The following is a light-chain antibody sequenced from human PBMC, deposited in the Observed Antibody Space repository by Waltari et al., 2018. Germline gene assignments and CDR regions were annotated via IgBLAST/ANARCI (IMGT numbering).Light chain of an antibody. Sequence: DIQMTQSPSTVSASVGDRVTITCRARQSISRWLAWYRQKPGKAPKLRIHKASSLQRGVPSRFSGSGSGTEFTLNITSLQPDDFATYYGQHYNSFSALFPFCPGTQVDIK. CDR2: KAS. CDR3: QHYNSFSALFP. J-gene: IGKJ3*01. V-gene: IGKV1-5*03. CDR1: QSISRW.